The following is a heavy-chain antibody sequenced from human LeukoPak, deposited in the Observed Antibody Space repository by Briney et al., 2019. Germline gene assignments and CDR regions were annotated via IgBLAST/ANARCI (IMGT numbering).Heavy chain of an antibody. D-gene: IGHD3-16*02. Sequence: KPSETLSLTCTVSGGSISSSSYYWGWIRQPPGKGLEWIGSTYYSGSTYYSPSLKSRVTISVDTSKNQFSPKLSSVTAADTAVYYCARPSTDYVWGSYRTGAFDIWGQGTMVTVSS. J-gene: IGHJ3*02. V-gene: IGHV4-39*01. CDR1: GGSISSSSYY. CDR3: ARPSTDYVWGSYRTGAFDI. CDR2: TYYSGST.